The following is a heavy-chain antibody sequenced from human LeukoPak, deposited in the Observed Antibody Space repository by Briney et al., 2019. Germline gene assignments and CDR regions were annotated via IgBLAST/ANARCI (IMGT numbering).Heavy chain of an antibody. D-gene: IGHD6-19*01. CDR3: AGFRGSGWYSFDL. Sequence: PGGSLRLSCAASGFTIDDSAMHWVRQAPGKGLEWVSGISWNSGSIGYADSVKGRFTISRDNAKNTLYLQMNSLRAEDTAVYYCAGFRGSGWYSFDLWGQGTLVTVSS. J-gene: IGHJ5*02. CDR1: GFTIDDSA. CDR2: ISWNSGSI. V-gene: IGHV3-9*01.